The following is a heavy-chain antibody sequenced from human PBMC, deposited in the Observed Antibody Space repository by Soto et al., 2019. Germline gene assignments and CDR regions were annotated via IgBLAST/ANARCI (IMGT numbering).Heavy chain of an antibody. CDR1: GDTFNFYT. CDR3: ATNYGSGSTHFDY. V-gene: IGHV1-69*02. Sequence: QGQLVQSGAEVKKPGSSVRVSCTASGDTFNFYTISWVRQVPGQGPEWMGRIIPMLGMSNYPQKFQGRVTIMADKSTSTVYMNLSGLTSEDPAVYYCATNYGSGSTHFDYWGQGTLVTVSS. J-gene: IGHJ4*02. CDR2: IIPMLGMS. D-gene: IGHD3-10*01.